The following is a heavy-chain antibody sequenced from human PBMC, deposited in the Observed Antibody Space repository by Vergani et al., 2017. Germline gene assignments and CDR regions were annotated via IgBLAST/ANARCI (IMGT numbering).Heavy chain of an antibody. J-gene: IGHJ2*01. CDR3: VRLPRGHCNFDL. CDR2: ISPDGSAT. V-gene: IGHV3-7*01. CDR1: GFIFTNYA. Sequence: EVQLLESGGGLVQPGGSLRLSCAASGFIFTNYAMSWVRQAPGKGLEWVAHISPDGSATSYVDSVKGRFTISRDNTKNSLSLQMSGLRVEDTAVYYCVRLPRGHCNFDLWGRGTLITVSS.